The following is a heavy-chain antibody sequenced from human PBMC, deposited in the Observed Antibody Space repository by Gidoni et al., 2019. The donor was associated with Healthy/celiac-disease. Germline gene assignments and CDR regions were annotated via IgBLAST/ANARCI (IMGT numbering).Heavy chain of an antibody. D-gene: IGHD3-22*01. J-gene: IGHJ4*02. CDR3: ARGYYYDSSGYSFDY. CDR1: AFTFRSYS. Sequence: EVQLVASGGVLVQPGGSLSLSCSASAFTFRSYSMNWVRQAPGKGLEWVSSISSSSSYIYYADSVKGRFTISRDNAKNSLYLQMNSLRAEDTAVYYCARGYYYDSSGYSFDYWGQGTLVTVSS. CDR2: ISSSSSYI. V-gene: IGHV3-21*01.